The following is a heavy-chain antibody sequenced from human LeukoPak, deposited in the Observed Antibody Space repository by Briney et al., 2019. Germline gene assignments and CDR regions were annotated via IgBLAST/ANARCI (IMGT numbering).Heavy chain of an antibody. J-gene: IGHJ6*03. CDR2: ISSSSSTI. D-gene: IGHD3-3*01. CDR3: ARGPYDFWSGPIYYYYLYMDV. CDR1: GFTFSNYN. Sequence: GGSLRLSCAASGFTFSNYNMNWVRQAPGKGLEWVSYISSSSSTIYYADSVKGRFTISRDNAKNSLYLQMNSLRAEDTAVYYCARGPYDFWSGPIYYYYLYMDVWGKGTTVTVSS. V-gene: IGHV3-48*01.